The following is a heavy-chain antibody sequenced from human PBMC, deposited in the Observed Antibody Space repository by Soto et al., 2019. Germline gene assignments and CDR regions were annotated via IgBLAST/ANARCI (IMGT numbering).Heavy chain of an antibody. CDR3: ARDRLSTDGNNSFFDY. J-gene: IGHJ4*02. D-gene: IGHD1-20*01. CDR2: IYYTGAT. V-gene: IGHV4-31*03. Sequence: SETLSLTCTVSGGPIITGGYFWTWIRQRPGKGLEWIGNIYYTGATSYNPSIKSRLTMSFDTSKNPFSPKLTSVTAADTAAYFCARDRLSTDGNNSFFDYCGQGTMVTVYS. CDR1: GGPIITGGYF.